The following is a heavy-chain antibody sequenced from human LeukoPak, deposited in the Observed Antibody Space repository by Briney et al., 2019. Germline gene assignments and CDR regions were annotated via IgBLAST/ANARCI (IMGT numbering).Heavy chain of an antibody. Sequence: PGGSLRLSCAASGLTFSSYGMHWVRQAPGKGLEWVALIWFDGSNKYYVDSVKGRFTISRDNSKNTLYLQMNSLRAEDTAVYYCAKSDWFDPWGRGTLVTVSS. V-gene: IGHV3-33*06. CDR2: IWFDGSNK. J-gene: IGHJ5*02. CDR1: GLTFSSYG. CDR3: AKSDWFDP.